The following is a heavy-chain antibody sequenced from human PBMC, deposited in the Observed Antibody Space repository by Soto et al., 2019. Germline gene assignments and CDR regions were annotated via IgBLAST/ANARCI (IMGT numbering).Heavy chain of an antibody. J-gene: IGHJ4*02. D-gene: IGHD6-6*01. CDR1: GFTFSNYG. Sequence: GGSLRLSCAASGFTFSNYGMNWVRQAPGKGLEWVSFISSSSSYIYYADSVKGRFTISRDNAKNSLYLQLNSLRAEDTAVYYYARAQTSYYFDYWGQGTLVTVSS. CDR2: ISSSSSYI. V-gene: IGHV3-21*01. CDR3: ARAQTSYYFDY.